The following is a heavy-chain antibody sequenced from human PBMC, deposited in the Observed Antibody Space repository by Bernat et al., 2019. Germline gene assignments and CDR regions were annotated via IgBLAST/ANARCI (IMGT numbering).Heavy chain of an antibody. CDR1: GFTFSSYS. CDR3: ARGCSGGSCYSIVDY. V-gene: IGHV3-21*01. D-gene: IGHD2-15*01. Sequence: EVQLVESGGGLVKPGGSLRLSCAASGFTFSSYSMNCVRQAPGKGLEWVSSISSSSSYIYYADSVKGRFTISRDNAKNSLYLQMNSLRAEDTAVYYCARGCSGGSCYSIVDYWGQGTLVTVSS. CDR2: ISSSSSYI. J-gene: IGHJ4*02.